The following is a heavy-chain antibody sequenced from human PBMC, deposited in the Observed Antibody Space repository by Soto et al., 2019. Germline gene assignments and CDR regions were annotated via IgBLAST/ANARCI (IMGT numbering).Heavy chain of an antibody. J-gene: IGHJ6*02. CDR1: GFTFSSYW. CDR3: AGYDILSGYYPPHAMDV. D-gene: IGHD3-9*01. CDR2: IKQDGSEK. V-gene: IGHV3-7*02. Sequence: GGSLRLSCAASGFTFSSYWMSWVREAPGKGLEWVANIKQDGSEKYYVDSVKGRFTISRDNAKNSLYLYMNSLRAEDTAVYYCAGYDILSGYYPPHAMDVWGQGTTVTVAS.